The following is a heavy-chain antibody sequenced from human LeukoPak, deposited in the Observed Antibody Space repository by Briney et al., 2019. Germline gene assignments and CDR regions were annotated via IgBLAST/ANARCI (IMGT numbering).Heavy chain of an antibody. V-gene: IGHV6-1*01. Sequence: SQTLSLTCAISGDSVSSNSAAWNWIRQSPSRGLEWLGRTYYRSKWYNDYAVSVKSRITINPDTSKNQFSLQLNSVTPEDTAVYYCARVGRIAVAGGIYYYYYGMDVWGQGTTVTVSS. CDR3: ARVGRIAVAGGIYYYYYGMDV. D-gene: IGHD6-19*01. CDR1: GDSVSSNSAA. CDR2: TYYRSKWYN. J-gene: IGHJ6*02.